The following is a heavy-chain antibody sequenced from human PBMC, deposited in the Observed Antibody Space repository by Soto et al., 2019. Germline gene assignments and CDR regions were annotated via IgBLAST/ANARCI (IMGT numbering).Heavy chain of an antibody. D-gene: IGHD5-12*01. J-gene: IGHJ6*02. CDR2: INSDGSST. Sequence: AGGSLRLSCAASGFTFSSYWMHWVRQAPGKGLVWVSRINSDGSSTSYADSVKGRFTISRDNAKNTLYLQMDSLRAEDTAVYYCARGGGYDSEEYYYYGMDVWGQGTTVTVSS. V-gene: IGHV3-74*01. CDR3: ARGGGYDSEEYYYYGMDV. CDR1: GFTFSSYW.